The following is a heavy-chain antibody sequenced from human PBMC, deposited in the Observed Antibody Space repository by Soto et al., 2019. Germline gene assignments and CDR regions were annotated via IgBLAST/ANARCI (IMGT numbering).Heavy chain of an antibody. D-gene: IGHD3-16*01. Sequence: PGGPLRRSPAPSGFTFSNYWMHWVRPAPGKGLVWVSRINSDGSSTSYADSVKGRFTISRDNAKNTLYLQMNSLRADDTAVYYCARPKGGNAFDIWGQGTMVTVSS. J-gene: IGHJ3*02. CDR3: ARPKGGNAFDI. V-gene: IGHV3-74*01. CDR1: GFTFSNYW. CDR2: INSDGSST.